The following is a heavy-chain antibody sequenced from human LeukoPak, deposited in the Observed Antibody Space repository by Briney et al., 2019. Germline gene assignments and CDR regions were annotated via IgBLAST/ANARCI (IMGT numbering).Heavy chain of an antibody. J-gene: IGHJ5*02. D-gene: IGHD2-2*01. CDR3: ARGGGIVVVPAAMFWFDP. CDR1: GGTFSGYA. CDR2: IIPIFGTA. V-gene: IGHV1-69*05. Sequence: SVKVSCKASGGTFSGYAISWVRQAPGQGLEWMGGIIPIFGTANYAQKFQGRVTITTDESTSTAYMELSSLRSEDTAVYYCARGGGIVVVPAAMFWFDPWGQGTLVTVSS.